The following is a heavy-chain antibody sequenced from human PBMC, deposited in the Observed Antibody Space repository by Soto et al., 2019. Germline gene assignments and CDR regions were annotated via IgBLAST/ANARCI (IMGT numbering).Heavy chain of an antibody. CDR3: ARRIEVAKYYFDY. CDR2: IYNTGGT. Sequence: SETLSLTCTVSGGSISSSSYYWGWIRQPPGKGLEWIGSIYNTGGTYYNPSLKSRVTVSVDTSKNQFSLKLTSVTAADTAVYYWARRIEVAKYYFDYWGQGTLVNVSS. J-gene: IGHJ4*02. CDR1: GGSISSSSYY. V-gene: IGHV4-39*01. D-gene: IGHD6-19*01.